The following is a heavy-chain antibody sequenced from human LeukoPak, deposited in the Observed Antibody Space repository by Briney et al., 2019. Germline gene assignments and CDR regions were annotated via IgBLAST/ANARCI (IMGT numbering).Heavy chain of an antibody. D-gene: IGHD2-21*02. CDR3: AKDSRWGQDY. J-gene: IGHJ4*02. V-gene: IGHV3-30*04. Sequence: GGSLRLSCAASGFTFRSYAMHWVRQAPGKGLEWVAVISYDGNNKYYADSVKGRFTISRDSSKSTLYLQMNSLRPDDTAVYYCAKDSRWGQDYWGQGTLVTVSS. CDR1: GFTFRSYA. CDR2: ISYDGNNK.